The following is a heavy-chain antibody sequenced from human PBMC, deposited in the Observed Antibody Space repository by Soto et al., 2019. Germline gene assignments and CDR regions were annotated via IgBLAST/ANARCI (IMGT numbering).Heavy chain of an antibody. CDR1: GYPFSDYA. D-gene: IGHD3-10*01. V-gene: IGHV1-3*01. J-gene: IGHJ6*03. Sequence: VHLVQSGAEVKKPGASVKISCEASGYPFSDYAIHWVRQAPGQRLEWMGRINAGNGNTEYSQPFQGRLTITRDSSARTAFMELGSLTSDDSAVYFCARDRDRGDYYYYYMDVWGRGTTVIVSS. CDR2: INAGNGNT. CDR3: ARDRDRGDYYYYYMDV.